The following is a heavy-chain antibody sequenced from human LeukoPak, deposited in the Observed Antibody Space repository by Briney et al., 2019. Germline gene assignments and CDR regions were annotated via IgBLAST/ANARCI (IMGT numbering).Heavy chain of an antibody. CDR2: ISGSGGST. V-gene: IGHV3-23*01. CDR1: GFTFSSYA. Sequence: GGSLRLSCAASGFTFSSYAMSWVRQAPGKGLEWVSAISGSGGSTYYADSVKGRFTISRDDSKNTLYLQMNSLRAEDTAVYYCAKDSSGWTGGRFDPWGQGTLVTVSS. J-gene: IGHJ5*02. D-gene: IGHD6-19*01. CDR3: AKDSSGWTGGRFDP.